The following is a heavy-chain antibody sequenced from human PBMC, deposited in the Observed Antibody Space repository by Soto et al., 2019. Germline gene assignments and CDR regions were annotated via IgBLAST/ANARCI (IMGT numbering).Heavy chain of an antibody. V-gene: IGHV1-8*01. Sequence: ASVKVSCKASGYTFTSYDINWGRQATGQGLEWMEWMNPNSGNTGYAQKFQGRVTMTSNTSISTAYMELSSLRSEDTAVYYCARRYSSGWYFDYWGPGTLVTVSS. CDR3: ARRYSSGWYFDY. D-gene: IGHD6-19*01. CDR1: GYTFTSYD. CDR2: MNPNSGNT. J-gene: IGHJ4*02.